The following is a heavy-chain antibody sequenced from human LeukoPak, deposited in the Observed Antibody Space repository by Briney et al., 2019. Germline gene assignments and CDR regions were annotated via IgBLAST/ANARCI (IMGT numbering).Heavy chain of an antibody. CDR2: ISYDGSSK. CDR3: ARNPAAWFGELSSWFDP. Sequence: GGSLRLSCAASGFTFSSYAMHWVRQAPGKGLERVAVISYDGSSKNYADSVKGRFTISRDNSENTLYLQMSNLKTDDSAVYYCARNPAAWFGELSSWFDPWGQGTLVTVSS. D-gene: IGHD3-10*01. J-gene: IGHJ5*02. CDR1: GFTFSSYA. V-gene: IGHV3-30-3*01.